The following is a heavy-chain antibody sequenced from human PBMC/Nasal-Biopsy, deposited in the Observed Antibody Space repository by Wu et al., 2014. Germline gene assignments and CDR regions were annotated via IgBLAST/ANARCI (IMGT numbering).Heavy chain of an antibody. V-gene: IGHV4-31*03. J-gene: IGHJ3*01. CDR1: GVSISSGAYY. D-gene: IGHD3-16*01. Sequence: TLSLTCTVSGVSISSGAYYWNWIRQHPERGLEWIGYIYYSGTTYYSPSLKSRVAISLDTSKNDFSLKLSSVTAADTAMYYCATALPRTVWGSSPEAFDAWGQGTMVTVTS. CDR3: ATALPRTVWGSSPEAFDA. CDR2: IYYSGTT.